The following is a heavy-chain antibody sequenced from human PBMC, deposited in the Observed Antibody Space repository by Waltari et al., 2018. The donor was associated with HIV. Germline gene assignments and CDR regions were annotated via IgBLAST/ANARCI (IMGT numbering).Heavy chain of an antibody. CDR2: IYSGGST. CDR3: ARDPEMATKWGY. CDR1: GFTVGSNY. D-gene: IGHD5-12*01. V-gene: IGHV3-53*01. J-gene: IGHJ4*02. Sequence: EVQLVESGGGLIQPGGSLSLSCAASGFTVGSNYMSWVRQAPGKGLEWVSVIYSGGSTYYADSVKGRFTISRDNSKNTLYLQMNSLRAEDTAVYYCARDPEMATKWGYWGQGTLVTVSS.